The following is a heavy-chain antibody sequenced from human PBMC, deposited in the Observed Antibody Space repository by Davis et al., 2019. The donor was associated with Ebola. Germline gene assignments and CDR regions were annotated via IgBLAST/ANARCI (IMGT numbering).Heavy chain of an antibody. CDR1: GYTFTSYY. CDR3: AREHIVVVTAIQGYYYYGMDV. J-gene: IGHJ6*02. D-gene: IGHD2-21*02. CDR2: INPSGCST. V-gene: IGHV1-46*01. Sequence: ASVKVSCKASGYTFTSYYMHWVRQAPAQGLEWMGIINPSGCSTSYAQKFQGRVTMTRDTSTSTVYMELSSLRSEDTAVYYCAREHIVVVTAIQGYYYYGMDVWGQGTTVTVSS.